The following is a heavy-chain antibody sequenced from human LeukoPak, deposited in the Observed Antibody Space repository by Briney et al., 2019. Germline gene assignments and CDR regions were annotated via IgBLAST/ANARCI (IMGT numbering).Heavy chain of an antibody. J-gene: IGHJ6*03. V-gene: IGHV3-23*01. CDR3: ATLTSTKDSSSPNYYYYYMDV. D-gene: IGHD6-6*01. CDR1: ASTFTSDS. Sequence: PGRSLRPSCAPSASTFTSDSMSWVRQAAREGLGWDSAIIGSGGNTYYADSVKGRFTISRDNSKSTLYLQMNSLRAEDTAVYYGATLTSTKDSSSPNYYYYYMDVWGKGTTVTVSS. CDR2: IIGSGGNT.